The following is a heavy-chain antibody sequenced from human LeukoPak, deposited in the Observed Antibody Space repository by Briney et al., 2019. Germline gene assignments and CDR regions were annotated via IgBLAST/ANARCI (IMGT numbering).Heavy chain of an antibody. V-gene: IGHV3-9*01. CDR2: ISWNSGSI. J-gene: IGHJ6*03. CDR3: ARVSYDSSGYAVVYYYYYYMDV. D-gene: IGHD3-22*01. Sequence: GGSLGLSCAASGFIFDDYAMHWVRQAPGKGLEWVSGISWNSGSIGYADSVKGRFTISRDNAKNSLYLQMNSLRAEDTALYYCARVSYDSSGYAVVYYYYYYMDVWGKGTTVTVSS. CDR1: GFIFDDYA.